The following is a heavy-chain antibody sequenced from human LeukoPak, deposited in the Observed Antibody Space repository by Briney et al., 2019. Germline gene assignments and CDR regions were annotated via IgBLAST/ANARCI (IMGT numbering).Heavy chain of an antibody. CDR2: IYYSGST. V-gene: IGHV4-30-4*08. D-gene: IGHD4-17*01. J-gene: IGHJ4*02. CDR3: ARVGYGDHAFDY. Sequence: TLSLTCTVSGGSISNSDYYWGWIRQPPGKGLEWIGYIYYSGSTYYNPSLKSRVTISVDTSKNQFSLKLSSVTAADTAVYYCARVGYGDHAFDYWGQGTLVTVSS. CDR1: GGSISNSDYY.